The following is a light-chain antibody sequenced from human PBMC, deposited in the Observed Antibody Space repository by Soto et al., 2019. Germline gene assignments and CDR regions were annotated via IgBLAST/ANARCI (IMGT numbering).Light chain of an antibody. CDR1: SGHSSYI. V-gene: IGLV4-60*02. Sequence: QSVLTQSSSASASLGSSVKLTCTLSSGHSSYIIAWHQQQPGKAPRYLMKLEGSGSYNKGSGVPDRFSGSSSGADRYLTISNLQYEDDSDCYCETWDSNPRVFGGGTKVTVL. J-gene: IGLJ3*02. CDR2: LEGSGSY. CDR3: ETWDSNPRV.